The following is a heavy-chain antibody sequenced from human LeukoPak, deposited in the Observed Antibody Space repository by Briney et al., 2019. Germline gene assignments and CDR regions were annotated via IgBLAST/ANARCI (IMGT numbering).Heavy chain of an antibody. CDR3: ARGAYYYED. Sequence: GGYLRLSCAGYGFTFDEYALHWVRQAPGKGLEWVSGINRNSDKVGYADSVKGRFTISRDNARNFLYLQMNSLRAEDTAVYYCARGAYYYEDWGQGTLVTVSS. CDR1: GFTFDEYA. CDR2: INRNSDKV. V-gene: IGHV3-9*01. J-gene: IGHJ4*02. D-gene: IGHD3-22*01.